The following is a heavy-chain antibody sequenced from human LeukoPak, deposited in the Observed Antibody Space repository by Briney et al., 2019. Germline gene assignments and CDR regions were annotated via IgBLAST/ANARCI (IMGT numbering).Heavy chain of an antibody. J-gene: IGHJ5*02. V-gene: IGHV4-38-2*02. CDR3: ARDGRRSGSYPGNWFDP. CDR2: IYHSGST. Sequence: SETLSLTCTVSGYSISSGYYWGWIRQPPGKGLEWIGSIYHSGSTYYNPSLKGRVTISVDTSKNQFSLKLSSVTAADTAVYYCARDGRRSGSYPGNWFDPWGQGTLVTVSS. CDR1: GYSISSGYY. D-gene: IGHD1-26*01.